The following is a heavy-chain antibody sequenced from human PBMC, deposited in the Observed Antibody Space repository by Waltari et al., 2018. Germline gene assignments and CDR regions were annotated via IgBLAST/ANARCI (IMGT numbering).Heavy chain of an antibody. D-gene: IGHD3-22*01. CDR1: GYTFTSYD. J-gene: IGHJ6*02. CDR2: MNPNSGNT. CDR3: ARKVVPLYGMDV. V-gene: IGHV1-8*01. Sequence: QVQLVQSGAEVKKPGAYVKVSCKASGYTFTSYDINWVRQATGQGLELMGWMNPNSGNTGYAQKFQGRVTMTRNTSISTAYMELSSLRSEDTAVYYCARKVVPLYGMDVWGQGTTVTVSS.